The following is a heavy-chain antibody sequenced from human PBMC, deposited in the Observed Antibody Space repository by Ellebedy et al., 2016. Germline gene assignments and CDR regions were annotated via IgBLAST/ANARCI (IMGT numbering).Heavy chain of an antibody. Sequence: GGSLRLXCAASGFTFSTYAMSWVRQAPGKGLEWVSAVSSTGGDTFYADSVKGRLTISRDNSKNMLYLQMNSLRAEDTAIYFCVRQLGYCSEGNCYFDYWGQGTLVTVSS. CDR3: VRQLGYCSEGNCYFDY. V-gene: IGHV3-23*01. J-gene: IGHJ4*02. D-gene: IGHD2-15*01. CDR2: VSSTGGDT. CDR1: GFTFSTYA.